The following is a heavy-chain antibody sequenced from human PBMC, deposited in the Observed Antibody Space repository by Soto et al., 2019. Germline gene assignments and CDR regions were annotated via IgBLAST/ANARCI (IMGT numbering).Heavy chain of an antibody. CDR2: ISWNSGSV. CDR3: AKDTQGAGIYWYFDL. V-gene: IGHV3-9*03. Sequence: EVQLVESGGGLVQPGRSLRLSCAASGFTFDDYAMHWVRQAPGKGLEWVSGISWNSGSVGYADSVKGRFTISRDNAKNSLYLQMDSLRAEDMALYYCAKDTQGAGIYWYFDLWGRGTLVTVSS. CDR1: GFTFDDYA. D-gene: IGHD6-19*01. J-gene: IGHJ2*01.